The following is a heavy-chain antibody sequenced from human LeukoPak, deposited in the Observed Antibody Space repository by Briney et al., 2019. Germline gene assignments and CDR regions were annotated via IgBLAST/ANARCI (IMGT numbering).Heavy chain of an antibody. CDR2: IYTSGST. J-gene: IGHJ3*02. CDR1: GASVSSYY. CDR3: ARDWSSGWSGDAFDI. D-gene: IGHD6-19*01. V-gene: IGHV4-4*07. Sequence: SETLSLTCTVSGASVSSYYWSWIRQPAGKGLEWIGRIYTSGSTNSNPSLKSRVTMSVDTSKNQFSLKLSSVTAADTAVYYCARDWSSGWSGDAFDIWGQGTMVTVSP.